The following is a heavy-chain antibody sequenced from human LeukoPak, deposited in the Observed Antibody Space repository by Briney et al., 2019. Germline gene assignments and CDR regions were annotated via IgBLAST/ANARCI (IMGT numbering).Heavy chain of an antibody. CDR2: ISSSSSYI. Sequence: PGGSLRLSCAASGFTFSSYSMNWVRQAPGKGLEWVSSISSSSSYIYYADSVKGRLTISRDNAKNSLYLQMNSLRAEDTAVYYCARGRYYDSSGYNYFDYWGQGTLVTVSS. D-gene: IGHD3-22*01. CDR3: ARGRYYDSSGYNYFDY. J-gene: IGHJ4*02. V-gene: IGHV3-21*01. CDR1: GFTFSSYS.